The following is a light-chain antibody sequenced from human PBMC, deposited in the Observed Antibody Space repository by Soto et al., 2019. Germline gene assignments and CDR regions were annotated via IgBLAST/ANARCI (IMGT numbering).Light chain of an antibody. V-gene: IGKV3-20*01. J-gene: IGKJ4*01. Sequence: EIVLTQSPGTLSLSPGERATLCCGASQSVSSSYLAWYQQKPGQAPRLLIYGASSRATGIPDRFSGSGSGTDFTLTISRLEPEDFAVYYCQQYGTSRLTFGGGTKVEIK. CDR1: QSVSSSY. CDR3: QQYGTSRLT. CDR2: GAS.